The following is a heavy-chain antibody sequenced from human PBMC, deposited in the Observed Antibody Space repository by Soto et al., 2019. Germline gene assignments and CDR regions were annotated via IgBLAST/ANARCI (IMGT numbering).Heavy chain of an antibody. D-gene: IGHD2-2*01. J-gene: IGHJ6*02. CDR1: VYSFTSYW. V-gene: IGHV5-10-1*01. CDR3: ARVPSYGMDV. Sequence: GESLKISCKGSVYSFTSYWISWVRQMPGKGLEWMGRIDPGDSYTNYSPSFQGHVTISADKSISTAYLQWSSLKASDTAMYYCARVPSYGMDVWGQGTTVTVSS. CDR2: IDPGDSYT.